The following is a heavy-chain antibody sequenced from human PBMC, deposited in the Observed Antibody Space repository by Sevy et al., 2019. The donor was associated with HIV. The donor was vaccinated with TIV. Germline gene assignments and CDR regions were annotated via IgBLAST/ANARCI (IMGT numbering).Heavy chain of an antibody. V-gene: IGHV4-59*01. CDR2: IHYSGST. CDR3: ARAPPVRSGDDSLNWFDP. CDR1: GGPISSYY. J-gene: IGHJ5*02. Sequence: SETRSLTCSVSGGPISSYYWSWIRQPPGKRLEWIGYIHYSGSTNYNPSLNSRLTISVDTSKNQFSLRLTSVTAADTAVYYCARAPPVRSGDDSLNWFDPWGQGILVTVSS. D-gene: IGHD5-12*01.